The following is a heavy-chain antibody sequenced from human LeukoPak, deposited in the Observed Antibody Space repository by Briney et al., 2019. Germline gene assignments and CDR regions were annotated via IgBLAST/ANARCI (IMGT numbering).Heavy chain of an antibody. Sequence: SGTLSLTCTVSGGSISSYYWSWIRQPPGEGLDWIGYIYTSGSTNYNPSLKSRLTISVDTSKNQFSLKLSSVTAADTAVYYCARGRATVDYWGQGTLVTVSS. CDR3: ARGRATVDY. CDR1: GGSISSYY. V-gene: IGHV4-4*09. CDR2: IYTSGST. D-gene: IGHD1-26*01. J-gene: IGHJ4*02.